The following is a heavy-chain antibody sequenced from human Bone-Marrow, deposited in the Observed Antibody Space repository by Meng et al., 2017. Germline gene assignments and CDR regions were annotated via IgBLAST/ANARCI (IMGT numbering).Heavy chain of an antibody. CDR1: GYTFSNYY. Sequence: QVQLVQSGAEVKKPGASVKVSCKAFGYTFSNYYMEWVRQAPGQGIEWMGRIDPKSGATNYAQKFQGRVTMTRDTSISTAYVELSRLRSDDTAVYYCVPSAGPVYFDYWGQGTLVTVSS. V-gene: IGHV1-2*06. CDR2: IDPKSGAT. CDR3: VPSAGPVYFDY. J-gene: IGHJ4*02.